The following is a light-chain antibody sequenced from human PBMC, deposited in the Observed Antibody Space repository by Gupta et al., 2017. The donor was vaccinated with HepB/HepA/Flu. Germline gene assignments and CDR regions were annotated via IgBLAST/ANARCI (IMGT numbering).Light chain of an antibody. J-gene: IGKJ4*01. V-gene: IGKV3-20*01. CDR2: GAS. CDR3: QQDCSPLT. Sequence: EIVLTQSPGTLSLSPGERATLSCRASQSVSSSYLAWYQQKPGQAPRLIIYGASSRATGITDRFSGSGDGKDFTLTSSRREHEDFAVYYGQQDCSPLTFGRGTKVEIK. CDR1: QSVSSSY.